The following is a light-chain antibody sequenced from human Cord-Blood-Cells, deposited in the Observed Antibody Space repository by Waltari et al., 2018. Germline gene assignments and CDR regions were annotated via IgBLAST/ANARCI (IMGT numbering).Light chain of an antibody. CDR1: SGFNVFSYR. J-gene: IGLJ3*02. CDR2: YKSYSDT. CDR3: MIWHSSAWV. V-gene: IGLV5-45*02. Sequence: VVLTPPSSLSAPPGASASLTCTFPSGFNVFSYRIYWYQQRQGSHPQYLLSYKSYSDTQQGSGVPSRFSGSKDASANAGILLSSGRQSEDEADYYSMIWHSSAWVFGGGTKLTVL.